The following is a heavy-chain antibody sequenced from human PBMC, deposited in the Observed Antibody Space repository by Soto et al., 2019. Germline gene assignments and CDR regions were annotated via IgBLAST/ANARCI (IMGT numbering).Heavy chain of an antibody. V-gene: IGHV4-30-2*01. CDR2: IYHSGST. CDR1: GGSISSGGYS. D-gene: IGHD3-22*01. Sequence: QLQLQESGSGLVKPSQTLSLTCAVSGGSISSGGYSWSWIRQPPGKGLEWIGYIYHSGSTYYNPSLKSRVTKSVDSSKNQFSLKLSSVTAADTAVYYCARERREYYYDSSGYYPGGFDYWGQGTLVTVSS. CDR3: ARERREYYYDSSGYYPGGFDY. J-gene: IGHJ4*02.